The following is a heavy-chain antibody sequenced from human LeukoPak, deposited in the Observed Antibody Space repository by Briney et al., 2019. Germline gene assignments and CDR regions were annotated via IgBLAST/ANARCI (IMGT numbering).Heavy chain of an antibody. Sequence: GGSLRLSCAASGFTLSSYAMSWVRQAPGKGLEWVSAISGSGGSTYYADSVKGRFTISRDNSKNTRYLKMNSLSAGDRAVYYCEKEPRFWMGFAHYWGQETLGPLSP. J-gene: IGHJ4*02. CDR1: GFTLSSYA. V-gene: IGHV3-23*01. CDR3: EKEPRFWMGFAHY. D-gene: IGHD3-3*01. CDR2: ISGSGGST.